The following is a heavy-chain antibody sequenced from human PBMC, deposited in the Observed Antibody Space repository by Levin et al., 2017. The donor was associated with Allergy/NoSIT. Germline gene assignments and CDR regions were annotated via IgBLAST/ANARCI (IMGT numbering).Heavy chain of an antibody. CDR1: GYSFTSYW. V-gene: IGHV5-51*01. CDR3: ARGFGVVTATDAFDI. Sequence: GESLKISCKGSGYSFTSYWIGWVRQMPGKGLEWMGIIYPGDSDTRYSPSFQGQVTISADKSISTAYLQWSSLKASDTAMYYCARGFGVVTATDAFDIWGQGTMVTVSS. CDR2: IYPGDSDT. J-gene: IGHJ3*02. D-gene: IGHD2-21*02.